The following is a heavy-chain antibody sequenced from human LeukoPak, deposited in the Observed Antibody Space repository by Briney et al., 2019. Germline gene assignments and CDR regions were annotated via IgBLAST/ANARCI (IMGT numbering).Heavy chain of an antibody. D-gene: IGHD3-22*01. CDR1: GFTFSSYG. CDR3: AKDTFYHDSSGYYTFDY. V-gene: IGHV3-30*18. Sequence: PGGSLRLSCAASGFTFSSYGMHWARQAPGKGLEWVAVISYDASNENYADSVKGRFTISRDNSKNTLYLQMNSLRTEDTAIYYCAKDTFYHDSSGYYTFDYWGQGTLVTVSS. CDR2: ISYDASNE. J-gene: IGHJ4*02.